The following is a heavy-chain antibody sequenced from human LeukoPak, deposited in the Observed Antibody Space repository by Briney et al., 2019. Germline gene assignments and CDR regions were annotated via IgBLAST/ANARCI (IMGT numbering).Heavy chain of an antibody. D-gene: IGHD3-3*01. V-gene: IGHV4-39*07. J-gene: IGHJ4*02. CDR1: GGSISTDNYY. CDR3: ARGRSYYDFWSGLATFDY. Sequence: SETLSLTCTVSGGSISTDNYYWGWIRQPPGKGLERIGSIYYSGSTNYNPSLKSRVTISVDTSKNQFSLKLSSVTAADTAVYYCARGRSYYDFWSGLATFDYWGQGTLVTVSS. CDR2: IYYSGST.